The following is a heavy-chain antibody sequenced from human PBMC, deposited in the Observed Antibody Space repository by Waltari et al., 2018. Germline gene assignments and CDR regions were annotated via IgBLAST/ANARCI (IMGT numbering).Heavy chain of an antibody. J-gene: IGHJ4*02. CDR2: ISSSSSCI. CDR1: GFTFRSYS. D-gene: IGHD4-17*01. CDR3: ARVIPNLAGPISVTTGFDY. V-gene: IGHV3-21*01. Sequence: EVQLVEYGGGLVKPGGSLRLSCAASGFTFRSYSLNWVRQAPGKGLEWVSSISSSSSCIYYADSVKGRFTISRDNGKNSLYLQMNSLRAEDTAVYYCARVIPNLAGPISVTTGFDYWGQGTLVTVSS.